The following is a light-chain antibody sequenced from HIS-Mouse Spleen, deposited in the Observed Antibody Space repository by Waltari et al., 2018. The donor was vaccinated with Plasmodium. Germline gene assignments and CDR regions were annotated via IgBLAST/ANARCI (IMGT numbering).Light chain of an antibody. Sequence: QSVLTQPPSVSGAPGQRVTIPCPGSSSNIGAGYDVHWYQQLPGTAPKLPIYGNSNRPSGVPDRFSGSKSGTSASLAITGLQAEDEADYYCQSYDSSLSGSVFGGGTKLTVL. CDR3: QSYDSSLSGSV. CDR2: GNS. V-gene: IGLV1-40*01. CDR1: SSNIGAGYD. J-gene: IGLJ2*01.